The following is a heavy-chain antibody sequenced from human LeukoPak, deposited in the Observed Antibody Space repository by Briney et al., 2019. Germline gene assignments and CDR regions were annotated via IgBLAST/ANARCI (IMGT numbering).Heavy chain of an antibody. D-gene: IGHD3-3*02. CDR1: GGSISSGGYY. CDR3: AADLQAFAFDI. J-gene: IGHJ3*02. CDR2: IYYSGST. Sequence: ASETLSLTCTVSGGSISSGGYYWSWIRQHPGKGLEWIGYIYYSGSTFHNPSLKSRVTISADTSKNQFSLKLNSVTAADTAVYYCAADLQAFAFDIWGQGTMVTVSS. V-gene: IGHV4-31*03.